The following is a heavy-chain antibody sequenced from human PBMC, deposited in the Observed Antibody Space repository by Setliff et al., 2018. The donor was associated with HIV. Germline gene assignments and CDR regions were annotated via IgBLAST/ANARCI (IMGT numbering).Heavy chain of an antibody. CDR3: ATSRVVVLRFDP. CDR2: IYYSGST. CDR1: GGSISSGGYY. V-gene: IGHV4-31*03. J-gene: IGHJ5*02. Sequence: SETLSLTCTVSGGSISSGGYYWSWIRQHPGKGLEWIGYIYYSGSTYYNPSLKSRVTISVDTSKNQFSLKLSSVTAADTAVYYCATSRVVVLRFDPWGQGTLVTVSS. D-gene: IGHD3-22*01.